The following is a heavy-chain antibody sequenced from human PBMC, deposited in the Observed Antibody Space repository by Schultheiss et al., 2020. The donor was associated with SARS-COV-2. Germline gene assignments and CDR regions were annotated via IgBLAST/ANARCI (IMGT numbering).Heavy chain of an antibody. Sequence: SETLSLTCTVSGGSISSYYWSWIRQPPGKGLEWIGSMYYTDNTYYNPPLKSRVTISADTSKNQFSLKLRSVTATDTAVYYCARAVAQDYWGQGTLVTVSS. D-gene: IGHD2-15*01. CDR3: ARAVAQDY. J-gene: IGHJ4*02. CDR1: GGSISSYY. CDR2: MYYTDNT. V-gene: IGHV4-59*05.